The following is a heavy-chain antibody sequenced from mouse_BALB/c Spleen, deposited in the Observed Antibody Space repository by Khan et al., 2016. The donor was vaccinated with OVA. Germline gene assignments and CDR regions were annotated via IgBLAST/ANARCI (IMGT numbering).Heavy chain of an antibody. CDR3: ARYYCGRFAY. CDR1: GFTFSTYA. V-gene: IGHV5-9-3*01. D-gene: IGHD2-1*01. Sequence: VQLKQSGGGLVKPGGSLKLSCAASGFTFSTYAMSWVRQTPEKRLEWVATISSDGDYTYFPDNLTGRFTISRDNATNTLYLQMTSLRSEDAAMYYCARYYCGRFAYWGQGTLVTVSA. CDR2: ISSDGDYT. J-gene: IGHJ3*01.